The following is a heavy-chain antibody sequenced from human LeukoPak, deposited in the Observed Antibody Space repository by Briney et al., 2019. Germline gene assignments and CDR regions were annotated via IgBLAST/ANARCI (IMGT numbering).Heavy chain of an antibody. CDR2: ISGSGGST. V-gene: IGHV3-23*01. D-gene: IGHD5-24*01. CDR1: GFTFSSYA. J-gene: IGHJ5*02. CDR3: VGESRRYGLRLRWLQLRGWFDP. Sequence: PGGSLRLSCAASGFTFSSYAMSWVRQAPGKGLEWVSGISGSGGSTYYADSVKGRFTISRDNSKNTLYLQMNSLRAEDTAVYYCVGESRRYGLRLRWLQLRGWFDPWGQGTLVTVSS.